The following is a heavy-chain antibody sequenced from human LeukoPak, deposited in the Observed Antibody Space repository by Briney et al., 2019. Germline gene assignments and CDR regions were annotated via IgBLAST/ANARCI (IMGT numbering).Heavy chain of an antibody. Sequence: ASVKVSCKASGYTFTGYYMHWVRQAPGQGLEWMGWIDPNSGGTNYAQKFQGWVTMTRDTSISTAYMELSRLRSDDTAVYYCARENAGNYYGSGRIHYGMDVWGQGTTVTVS. V-gene: IGHV1-2*04. J-gene: IGHJ6*02. CDR3: ARENAGNYYGSGRIHYGMDV. D-gene: IGHD3-10*01. CDR1: GYTFTGYY. CDR2: IDPNSGGT.